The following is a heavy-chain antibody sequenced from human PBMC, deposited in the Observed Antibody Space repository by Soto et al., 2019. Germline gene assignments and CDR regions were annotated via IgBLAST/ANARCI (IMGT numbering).Heavy chain of an antibody. CDR2: IYHSGST. V-gene: IGHV4-4*02. D-gene: IGHD2-15*01. CDR3: ARSEEDSDYYYYGLDV. CDR1: GGSISSSNW. J-gene: IGHJ6*02. Sequence: SSETLSLTCAVSGGSISSSNWWSWVRQPPGKGLEWIGEIYHSGSTNYNPSLKSRVTISVDKSKNQFSLKLSSVTAADTAVYYCARSEEDSDYYYYGLDVWGQGTTVTVSS.